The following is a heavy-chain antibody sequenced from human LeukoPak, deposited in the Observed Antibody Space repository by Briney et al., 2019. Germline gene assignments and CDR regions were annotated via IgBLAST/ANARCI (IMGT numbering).Heavy chain of an antibody. CDR3: VREVGATDV. J-gene: IGHJ6*04. CDR1: GFTFSRYW. Sequence: PGGSLRLSCAASGFTFSRYWMSWVRQAPGKGLEWVANIKQDESAKYYVDSVKGRFTISRDNAKNSLYLQMNSLRAEDTAVYYCVREVGATDVWGKGTTVTVSS. D-gene: IGHD1-26*01. CDR2: IKQDESAK. V-gene: IGHV3-7*01.